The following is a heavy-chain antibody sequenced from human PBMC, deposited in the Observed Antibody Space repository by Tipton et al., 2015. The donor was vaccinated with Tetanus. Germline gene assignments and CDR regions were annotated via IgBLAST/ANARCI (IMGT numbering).Heavy chain of an antibody. CDR3: ARGVEFGHYGMDV. CDR1: GYSFTSHD. CDR2: NPRGGTI. Sequence: QLVQSGAEVKKPGASVTVSCKASGYSFTSHDIFWMNPRGGTIGSAHKFQGRFTMTRDNSINTAYMELTSLRSEDTAVYYCARGVEFGHYGMDVWGQGTTVTASS. J-gene: IGHJ6*02. D-gene: IGHD3-16*01. V-gene: IGHV1-8*01.